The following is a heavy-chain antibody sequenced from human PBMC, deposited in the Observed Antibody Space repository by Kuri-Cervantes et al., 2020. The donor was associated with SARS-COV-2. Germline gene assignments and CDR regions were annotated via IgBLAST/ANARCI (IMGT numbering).Heavy chain of an antibody. D-gene: IGHD2-2*01. V-gene: IGHV4-59*11. CDR3: ASRYCSSTSCYRTTGKYYFDY. CDR2: IFYPGNT. CDR1: GGPINSHY. J-gene: IGHJ4*02. Sequence: GSLRLSCTVSGGPINSHYWSWIRQPPGKGLEWIGNIFYPGNTKYNPSLMGRVTISVDASKGQFSLSLTSVTAADTAVYYCASRYCSSTSCYRTTGKYYFDYWGQGTLVTVSS.